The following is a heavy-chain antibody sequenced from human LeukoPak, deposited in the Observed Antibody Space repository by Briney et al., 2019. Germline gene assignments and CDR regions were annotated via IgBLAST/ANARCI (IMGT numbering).Heavy chain of an antibody. J-gene: IGHJ5*02. CDR2: IYPGDSDT. Sequence: GESLKISCKGSGYSFTSYWIGWVRQMPGKGLGWMGIIYPGDSDTRYSPSFQGQVTISADKSISTAYLQWSSLKASDTAMYYCARHSYYDSSGYNWFDPWGQGTLVTVPS. CDR1: GYSFTSYW. CDR3: ARHSYYDSSGYNWFDP. D-gene: IGHD3-22*01. V-gene: IGHV5-51*01.